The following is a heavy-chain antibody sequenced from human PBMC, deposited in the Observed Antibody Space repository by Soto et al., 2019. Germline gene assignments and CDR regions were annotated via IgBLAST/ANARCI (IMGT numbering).Heavy chain of an antibody. Sequence: GGSLRLSCAASGFTFSSYAMSWVRQAPGKGLEWVSAISGSGGSTYYADSVKGRFTISRDNSKNTLYLQMNSLRAEDTAVYYCAKTPFGGSLLDKYYFDYWGQGTLVTVSS. CDR2: ISGSGGST. V-gene: IGHV3-23*01. CDR1: GFTFSSYA. D-gene: IGHD3-16*01. J-gene: IGHJ4*02. CDR3: AKTPFGGSLLDKYYFDY.